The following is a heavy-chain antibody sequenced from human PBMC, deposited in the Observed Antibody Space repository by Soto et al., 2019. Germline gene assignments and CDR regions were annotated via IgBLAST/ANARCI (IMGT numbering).Heavy chain of an antibody. CDR2: IIPIFGTA. J-gene: IGHJ5*02. Sequence: GASVKVSCKASGGTFSSYAISWVRQAPGQGLEWMGGIIPIFGTANYAQKFQGRVTITADESTSTAYMELSSLRSEDTAVYYCARDSSVGRSFPHWFDPWGQGTLVTVSS. V-gene: IGHV1-69*13. CDR1: GGTFSSYA. D-gene: IGHD2-15*01. CDR3: ARDSSVGRSFPHWFDP.